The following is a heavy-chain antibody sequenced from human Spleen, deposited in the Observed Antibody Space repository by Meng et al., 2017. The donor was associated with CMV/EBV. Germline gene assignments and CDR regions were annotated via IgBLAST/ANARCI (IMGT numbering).Heavy chain of an antibody. CDR2: ISPTDGST. Sequence: VELVTLGAEVKGPGSSLKISCKALGYTFTPYYLHWVRQAPGQGLEWMGMISPTDGSTIYSQNFQGRVTMTRDTSTSTLYLQLSRLRSEDTAVYYCARETTGALDPWGQGTLVTVSS. CDR1: GYTFTPYY. V-gene: IGHV1-46*01. CDR3: ARETTGALDP. D-gene: IGHD1-1*01. J-gene: IGHJ5*02.